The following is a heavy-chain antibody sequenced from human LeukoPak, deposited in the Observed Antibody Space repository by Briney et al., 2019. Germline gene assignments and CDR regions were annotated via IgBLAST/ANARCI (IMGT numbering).Heavy chain of an antibody. J-gene: IGHJ4*02. V-gene: IGHV3-7*01. CDR3: AREGDISVITYAY. Sequence: GGSLRLSCAASGFTFSSFWMNWLRQAPGKGLEWVANIKQDGSEKYYADSVKGRFTISRDNAKNSLFLQMNSPRAEDTAVYYCAREGDISVITYAYWGQGTLVTVSS. CDR1: GFTFSSFW. CDR2: IKQDGSEK. D-gene: IGHD5-12*01.